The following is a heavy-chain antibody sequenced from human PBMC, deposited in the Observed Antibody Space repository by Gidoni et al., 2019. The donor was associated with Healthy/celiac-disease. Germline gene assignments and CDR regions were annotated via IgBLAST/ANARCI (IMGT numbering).Heavy chain of an antibody. CDR1: GFTFSDYY. D-gene: IGHD1-26*01. V-gene: IGHV3-11*06. Sequence: QVQLVESGGGLVKPGGSLRLSCAASGFTFSDYYMSWNRPAPGKGLEWVSYISSSSSYTNYADSVKGRFTISRDNAKNSLYLQMNSLRAEDTAVYYCARPRSGSYRGQGAFDIWGQGTMVTVSS. J-gene: IGHJ3*02. CDR2: ISSSSSYT. CDR3: ARPRSGSYRGQGAFDI.